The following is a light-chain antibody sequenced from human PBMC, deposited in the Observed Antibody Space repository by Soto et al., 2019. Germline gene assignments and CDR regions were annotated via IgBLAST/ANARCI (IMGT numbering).Light chain of an antibody. CDR1: QSVSSSY. V-gene: IGKV3-20*01. Sequence: EIVLTQSPGTLSLSPWERATLSCRASQSVSSSYLAWYQQKPGQAPRLLIYGASSRATGIPDRFSGSGSGTDFTLTISRLEPEDFAVYYCQQYNKWPPLTFGGGTKVDIK. J-gene: IGKJ4*01. CDR2: GAS. CDR3: QQYNKWPPLT.